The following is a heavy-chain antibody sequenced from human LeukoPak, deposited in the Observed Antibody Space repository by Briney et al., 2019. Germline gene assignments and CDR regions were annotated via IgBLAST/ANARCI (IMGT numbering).Heavy chain of an antibody. Sequence: SETLSLTCTVSGGSISSYYWSWIPQPAGNGLEWIGRIYTSGDTNYNPSLTRRVTMSVDTSKNQFSLKLSSVAAADTAVYYCARFDSSSSGVDYWGQGTLVTVSS. D-gene: IGHD6-6*01. CDR3: ARFDSSSSGVDY. CDR1: GGSISSYY. V-gene: IGHV4-4*07. J-gene: IGHJ4*02. CDR2: IYTSGDT.